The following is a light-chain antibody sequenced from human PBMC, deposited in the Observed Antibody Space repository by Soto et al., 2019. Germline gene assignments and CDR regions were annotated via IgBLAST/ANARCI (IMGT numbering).Light chain of an antibody. V-gene: IGLV1-44*01. CDR1: SSNIGSNT. Sequence: QSVLTQPPSASGTPGQRVTISCSGSSSNIGSNTVNWYQQLPGTAPKLLIYSNNQRPSGVPDRFSGSKSGTSASLAISGLQSEDEGDYYCSAWDNSLNGYVFGPGTKVTVL. J-gene: IGLJ1*01. CDR3: SAWDNSLNGYV. CDR2: SNN.